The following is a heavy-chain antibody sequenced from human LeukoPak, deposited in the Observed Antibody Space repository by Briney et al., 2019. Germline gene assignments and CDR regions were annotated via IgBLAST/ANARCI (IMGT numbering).Heavy chain of an antibody. CDR2: IYWDDDK. D-gene: IGHD3-16*02. CDR1: GFSLSTSGVG. CDR3: AHSGGHYDYVWGSYRYVSYFDY. V-gene: IGHV2-5*02. J-gene: IGHJ4*02. Sequence: SGPTLVKPTQTLTLTCTFSGFSLSTSGVGVGWIRQPPGKALEWLALIYWDDDKRYSPSLKSRLTITKDTSKNQVVLTMTNMDPVDTATYYCAHSGGHYDYVWGSYRYVSYFDYWGQGTLVTVSS.